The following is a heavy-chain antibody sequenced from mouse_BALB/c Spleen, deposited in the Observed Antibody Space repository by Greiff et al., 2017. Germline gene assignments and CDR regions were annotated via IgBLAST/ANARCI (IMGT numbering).Heavy chain of an antibody. CDR2: ISSGGST. CDR3: ARGRDRYAMDY. D-gene: IGHD3-2*01. V-gene: IGHV5-6-5*01. J-gene: IGHJ4*01. Sequence: DVMLVESGGGLVKPGGSLKLSCAASGFTFSSYAMSWVRQTPEKRLEWVASISSGGSTYYPDSVKGRFTISRDNARNILYLQMSSLRSEDTAMYYCARGRDRYAMDYWGQGTSVTVSS. CDR1: GFTFSSYA.